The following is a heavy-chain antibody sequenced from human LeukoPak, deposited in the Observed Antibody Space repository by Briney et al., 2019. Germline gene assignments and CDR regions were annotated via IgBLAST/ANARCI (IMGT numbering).Heavy chain of an antibody. CDR1: GGSISNSY. J-gene: IGHJ1*01. CDR2: IYYSGST. Sequence: SETLSLTCTVSGGSISNSYWSWIRQPPGKGLEWLGSIYYSGSTNYNPSLKSRVTISVDTSRNQFSLKLSSVTAADTAVYYCARGSVYTSSWHPYWGQGTLVTVSS. CDR3: ARGSVYTSSWHPY. D-gene: IGHD6-13*01. V-gene: IGHV4-59*01.